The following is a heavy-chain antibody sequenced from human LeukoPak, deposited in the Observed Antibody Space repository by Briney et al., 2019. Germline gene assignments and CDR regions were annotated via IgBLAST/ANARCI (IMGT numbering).Heavy chain of an antibody. V-gene: IGHV3-30*04. CDR2: ISYDGSNK. CDR3: AKPLEIYYDTPDY. J-gene: IGHJ4*02. Sequence: GGSLRLSCAASGFTFSNYALHWVRQAPGKGLEWVAVISYDGSNKYYADSVKGRFTISRDNSKNTLYLQMNSLRAEDTAVYYCAKPLEIYYDTPDYWGQGTLVTVSS. D-gene: IGHD3-22*01. CDR1: GFTFSNYA.